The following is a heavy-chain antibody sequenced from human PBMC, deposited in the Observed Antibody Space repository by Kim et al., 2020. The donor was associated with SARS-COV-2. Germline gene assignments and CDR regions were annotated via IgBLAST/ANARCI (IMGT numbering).Heavy chain of an antibody. CDR2: GST. V-gene: IGHV3-23*01. J-gene: IGHJ6*02. CDR3: VDGSGPMDV. D-gene: IGHD3-10*01. Sequence: GSTDYTDSVKGWFNICRDNSKNTIYQQMNSLRAGDTAVYYCVDGSGPMDVWGQGTTVTVSS.